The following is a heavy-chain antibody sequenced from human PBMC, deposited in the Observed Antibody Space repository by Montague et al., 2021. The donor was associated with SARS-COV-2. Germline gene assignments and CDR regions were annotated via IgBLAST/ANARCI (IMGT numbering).Heavy chain of an antibody. J-gene: IGHJ4*02. V-gene: IGHV6-1*01. D-gene: IGHD1-26*01. CDR1: GDSVSRNSAA. Sequence: CAISGDSVSRNSAAWNWIRQSPSRGLEWLGRTYYRSKWYNDYAVSVKSRITINPDASKNQISLQLNSVTPEDTAVYYCSSTSASSDYWGQGTLVTVSS. CDR3: SSTSASSDY. CDR2: TYYRSKWYN.